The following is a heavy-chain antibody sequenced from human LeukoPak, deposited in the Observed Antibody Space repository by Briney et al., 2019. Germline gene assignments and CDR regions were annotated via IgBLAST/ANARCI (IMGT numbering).Heavy chain of an antibody. CDR1: GFTFSSYA. CDR3: ARVRDGSGWNSGWYFDL. CDR2: ISGSGGST. J-gene: IGHJ2*01. Sequence: GGSLRLSCAASGFTFSSYAMSWVRQAPGKGLEWVSAISGSGGSTYYADSVKGRFTISRDNSKNTLYLQMNSLRAEDTAVYYCARVRDGSGWNSGWYFDLWGRGTLVTVSS. D-gene: IGHD6-19*01. V-gene: IGHV3-23*01.